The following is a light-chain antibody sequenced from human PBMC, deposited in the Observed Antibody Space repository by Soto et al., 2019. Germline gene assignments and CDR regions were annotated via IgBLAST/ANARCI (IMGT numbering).Light chain of an antibody. CDR2: GNS. CDR1: SSNIGAGYD. Sequence: QPVLTQPPSVSGAPGQRVTISCTGSSSNIGAGYDVHWYQQLPGTAPKLLIYGNSNRPSGVPDRFSGSKSGTSASLAITGLQAEAEADYYCQSYDSSLSGDVFGTGTKLTVL. CDR3: QSYDSSLSGDV. V-gene: IGLV1-40*01. J-gene: IGLJ1*01.